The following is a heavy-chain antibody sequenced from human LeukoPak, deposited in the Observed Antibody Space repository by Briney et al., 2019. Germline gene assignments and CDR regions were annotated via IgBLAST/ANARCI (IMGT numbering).Heavy chain of an antibody. CDR3: DGAAMAMGMAFDI. D-gene: IGHD5-18*01. J-gene: IGHJ3*02. V-gene: IGHV4-34*01. Sequence: PSETLSLTCAVYGGSFSGYYWSWIRQPPGKGLEWIGEINHSGSTNYNPSLKSRVTISVDTSKNQFSLKLSSVTAADTAVYYCDGAAMAMGMAFDIWGQGTMVTVSS. CDR1: GGSFSGYY. CDR2: INHSGST.